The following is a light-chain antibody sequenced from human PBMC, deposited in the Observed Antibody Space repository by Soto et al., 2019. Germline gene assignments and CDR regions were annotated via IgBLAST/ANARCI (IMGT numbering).Light chain of an antibody. V-gene: IGLV2-14*01. CDR2: DVF. Sequence: QSVLTQPASVSGSPGQSITITCTGTSSDVGGYNYVSWYQQHPGKAPQLMIYDVFNRPSGVSNRFSGSKSGNTASLTISGLQAEDEADYYCGSFTSTTTLVVFGGGTKVTVL. J-gene: IGLJ3*02. CDR1: SSDVGGYNY. CDR3: GSFTSTTTLVV.